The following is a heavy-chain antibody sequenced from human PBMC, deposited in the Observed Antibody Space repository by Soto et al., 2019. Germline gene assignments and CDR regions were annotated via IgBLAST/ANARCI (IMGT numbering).Heavy chain of an antibody. CDR2: IYHSGST. J-gene: IGHJ5*02. CDR3: ARDPVTMIVVVIIGFDP. D-gene: IGHD3-22*01. V-gene: IGHV4-38-2*02. CDR1: GYSISSGYY. Sequence: SETLSLTCIVSGYSISSGYYWGWIRQPPGKGLEWIGSIYHSGSTYYNPSLKSRVTISVDTSKNQFSLKLSSVTAADTAVYYCARDPVTMIVVVIIGFDPWGQGTLVTVSS.